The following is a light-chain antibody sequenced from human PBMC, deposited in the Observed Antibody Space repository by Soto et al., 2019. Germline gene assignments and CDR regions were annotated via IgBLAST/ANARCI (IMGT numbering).Light chain of an antibody. J-gene: IGLJ1*01. CDR2: DTS. CDR1: TGAVTSGHY. Sequence: QAVVTQEPSLTVSPGGTVTLTCGSSTGAVTSGHYPYWFQQKPGQAPRTLIYDTSNKHSWTPARFSGSLLGGKAALTLSGAQPEDEAEYYCLLSYSGARHVFGTETKLTVL. CDR3: LLSYSGARHV. V-gene: IGLV7-46*01.